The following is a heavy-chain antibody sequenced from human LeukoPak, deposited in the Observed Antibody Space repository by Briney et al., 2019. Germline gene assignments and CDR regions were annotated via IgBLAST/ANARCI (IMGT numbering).Heavy chain of an antibody. CDR1: GFTFSSYW. CDR2: IYTGGST. Sequence: GGSLRLSCAASGFTFSSYWMSWVRQAPGKGLEWVSVIYTGGSTYYADSVKGRFTISRDKSKNTLYLQMNSLRVEDTAVYYCARDYYYDSSGPGPMDVWGQGTTVTVSS. J-gene: IGHJ6*02. CDR3: ARDYYYDSSGPGPMDV. V-gene: IGHV3-66*02. D-gene: IGHD3-22*01.